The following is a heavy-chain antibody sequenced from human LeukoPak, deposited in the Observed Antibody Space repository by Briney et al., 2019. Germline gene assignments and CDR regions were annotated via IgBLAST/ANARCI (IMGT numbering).Heavy chain of an antibody. J-gene: IGHJ6*03. CDR3: ARGVSDFWSPYYYMDV. CDR1: GGSVNSGSYY. Sequence: PSAILSLTCTVSGGSVNSGSYYGTWIRQPAGKGLEWVGRMYTTGSTNYNPSLTSRVTISSDAAENQFALKLSSVTAADTAMYYCARGVSDFWSPYYYMDVWGKGTTVTVSS. V-gene: IGHV4-61*02. CDR2: MYTTGST. D-gene: IGHD3-3*01.